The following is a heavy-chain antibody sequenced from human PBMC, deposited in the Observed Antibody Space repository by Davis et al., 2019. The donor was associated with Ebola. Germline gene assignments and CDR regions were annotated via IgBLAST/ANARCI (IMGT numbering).Heavy chain of an antibody. CDR3: ARQSGAVGGMDV. CDR2: IIPIFGTA. D-gene: IGHD3-10*01. J-gene: IGHJ6*02. Sequence: SVKVSCKASGGTFSSYAISWVRQAPGQGLEWMGGIIPIFGTANYAQKFQGRVTITADESTSTAYMELSSLKASDTAMYYCARQSGAVGGMDVWGQGTTVTVSS. V-gene: IGHV1-69*13. CDR1: GGTFSSYA.